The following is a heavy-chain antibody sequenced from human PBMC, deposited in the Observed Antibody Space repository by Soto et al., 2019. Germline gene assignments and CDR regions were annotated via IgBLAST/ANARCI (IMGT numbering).Heavy chain of an antibody. D-gene: IGHD3-10*01. V-gene: IGHV1-8*01. CDR2: MNPNSGNT. CDR1: GYTFTSYD. CDR3: ATGMVRGVFGGWGYYYYYYMDV. Sequence: ASVNVSCKASGYTFTSYDINWVRQATGQGLEWMGWMNPNSGNTGYAQKFQGRVTMTRNTSISTAYMELSSLRSEDTAVYYCATGMVRGVFGGWGYYYYYYMDVWGKGTTVTVSS. J-gene: IGHJ6*03.